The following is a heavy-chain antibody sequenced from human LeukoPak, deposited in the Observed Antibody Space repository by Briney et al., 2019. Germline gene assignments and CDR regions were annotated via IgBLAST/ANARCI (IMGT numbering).Heavy chain of an antibody. Sequence: PSETLSLTCTVSGGSISSYYWSWIRQPPGTGLEWIGYIYYSGSTNYNPSLKSRVTISVDTSKNQFSLKLSSVTAADTAVYYCARNPSARRSSYYYYYYMDVWGKGTTVTVSS. J-gene: IGHJ6*03. CDR1: GGSISSYY. CDR2: IYYSGST. V-gene: IGHV4-59*01. CDR3: ARNPSARRSSYYYYYYMDV.